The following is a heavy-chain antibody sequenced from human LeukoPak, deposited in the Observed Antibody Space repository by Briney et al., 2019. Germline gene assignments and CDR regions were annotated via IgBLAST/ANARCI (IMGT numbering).Heavy chain of an antibody. J-gene: IGHJ6*02. CDR2: ITSGGTI. CDR3: ARGRMVTSAGTTAYYGLDV. Sequence: GGSLRLSCVASGFSFGSYDMNWVRQAPGKGLEWISYITSGGTIDYVDSVKGRFTISRDNAKNSLYLQMSSLRAEDTAVYYCARGRMVTSAGTTAYYGLDVWGQGTTVTVSS. V-gene: IGHV3-48*03. D-gene: IGHD1-1*01. CDR1: GFSFGSYD.